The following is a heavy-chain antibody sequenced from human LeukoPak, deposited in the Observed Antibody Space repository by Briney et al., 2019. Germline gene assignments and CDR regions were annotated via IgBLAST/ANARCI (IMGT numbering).Heavy chain of an antibody. J-gene: IGHJ4*02. Sequence: PGGSLRLSCEASGFTFSAYAMTWVRQAPGKGLEWVALISYDGSNQYYADSVKGRFTISRDNSKNTLYLQMNSLRAEDTAVYYCAKGYYYDSSGYYQHFDHWGQGTLVTVSS. CDR1: GFTFSAYA. V-gene: IGHV3-30*18. D-gene: IGHD3-22*01. CDR2: ISYDGSNQ. CDR3: AKGYYYDSSGYYQHFDH.